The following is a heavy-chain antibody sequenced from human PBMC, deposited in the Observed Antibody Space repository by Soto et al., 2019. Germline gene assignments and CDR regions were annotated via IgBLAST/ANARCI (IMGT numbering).Heavy chain of an antibody. D-gene: IGHD4-4*01. Sequence: QVQLVQSGAEVKKPGSSVKVSCKASGGTFSSYAISWVRQAPGQGLEWMGGIIPIFGTANYAQKFQGRVTITADESTSTAYMERSSLRYEDTAVYYCACHDYSNSALYYYYGMDVWGQGTTVTVSS. J-gene: IGHJ6*02. CDR2: IIPIFGTA. CDR1: GGTFSSYA. CDR3: ACHDYSNSALYYYYGMDV. V-gene: IGHV1-69*01.